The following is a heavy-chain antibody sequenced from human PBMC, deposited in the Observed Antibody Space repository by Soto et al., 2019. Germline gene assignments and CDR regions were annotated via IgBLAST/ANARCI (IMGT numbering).Heavy chain of an antibody. CDR1: GFTFSSYA. J-gene: IGHJ4*02. CDR2: ISGSGGST. D-gene: IGHD3-22*01. CDR3: AKVIGYDTSGYAEN. V-gene: IGHV3-23*01. Sequence: GGSLRLSCAASGFTFSSYAMSWVRQAPRKGLEWVSAISGSGGSTDYADSVKGRFTIPRDNSKNTLYLQMNSLRAEDTAVYYCAKVIGYDTSGYAENWGQGTQVTVSS.